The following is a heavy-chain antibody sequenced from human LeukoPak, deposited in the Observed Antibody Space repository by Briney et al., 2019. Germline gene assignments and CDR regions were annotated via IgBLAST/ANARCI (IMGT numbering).Heavy chain of an antibody. CDR1: GFTFSNYG. J-gene: IGHJ6*03. CDR2: IWYDESQK. Sequence: GGSLRLSCAASGFTFSNYGMHWVRQAPGKGLEWVAVIWYDESQKYYADSVKGRFTLSRDSSKSTLYLQMNRLRAEDTAVYYCARDRGYSTRWNFGKDYYMDVWGKGTTVIVSS. V-gene: IGHV3-33*01. CDR3: ARDRGYSTRWNFGKDYYMDV. D-gene: IGHD2-2*01.